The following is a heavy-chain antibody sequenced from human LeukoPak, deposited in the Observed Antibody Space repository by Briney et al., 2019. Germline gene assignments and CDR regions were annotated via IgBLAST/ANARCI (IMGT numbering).Heavy chain of an antibody. CDR3: ARVGVPWKHDAFDI. CDR1: GFTFSSYW. V-gene: IGHV3-7*01. Sequence: PGGSLRLSCAASGFTFSSYWMSWVRQAPGKGLEWVANIKQDGSEKYYVDSVKGRFTISRDNAKNSLYLQMNSLRAEDTAVYYCARVGVPWKHDAFDIWGQGTMVTVSS. CDR2: IKQDGSEK. J-gene: IGHJ3*02. D-gene: IGHD3-3*01.